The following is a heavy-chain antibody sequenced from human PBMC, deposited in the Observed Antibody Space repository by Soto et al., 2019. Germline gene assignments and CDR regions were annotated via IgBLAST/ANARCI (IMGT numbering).Heavy chain of an antibody. CDR2: ISAYNGNT. Sequence: QVQLVQSGAEVKKPGASVKVSCKASGYTFASYAISWMRQAPGQGLEWMGWISAYNGNTNYAQKLQGRVTMTTDTSTSTAYRELRSLRSDDTAGYYCARDPPPPDYWGQGTLVPVSS. CDR1: GYTFASYA. J-gene: IGHJ4*02. V-gene: IGHV1-18*01. CDR3: ARDPPPPDY.